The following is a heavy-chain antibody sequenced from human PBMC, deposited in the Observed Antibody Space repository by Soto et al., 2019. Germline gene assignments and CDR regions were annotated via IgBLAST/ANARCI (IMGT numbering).Heavy chain of an antibody. V-gene: IGHV3-13*04. CDR3: ARARTPSLFDS. Sequence: GSLRLSCSASGFTFSSYDMHWVRQGTGKGLEWVSAIGTTGDTYYAGSVKGRFTISRENAKNSLYLQMNSLRAGEKAIYFCARARTPSLFDSWGQWILVTVS. J-gene: IGHJ1*01. CDR1: GFTFSSYD. CDR2: IGTTGDT. D-gene: IGHD3-3*02.